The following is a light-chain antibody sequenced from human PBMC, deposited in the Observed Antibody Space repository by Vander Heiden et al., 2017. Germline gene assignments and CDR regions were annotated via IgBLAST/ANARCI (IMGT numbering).Light chain of an antibody. J-gene: IGKJ2*01. V-gene: IGKV3-11*01. Sequence: IVLTQSPATLSLSPGERATLSCRASQSVSSYLACYQQKPGQAPRLLIYDASNRATGITARFSGSGSGTDFTLTISSLEPEDFAVYYCQQRSNWPPEYTFGQGTKLEIK. CDR3: QQRSNWPPEYT. CDR1: QSVSSY. CDR2: DAS.